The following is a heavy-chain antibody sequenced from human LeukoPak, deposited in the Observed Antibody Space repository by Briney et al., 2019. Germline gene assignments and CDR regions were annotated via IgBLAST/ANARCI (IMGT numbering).Heavy chain of an antibody. D-gene: IGHD3-9*01. Sequence: GASVKVSCKASGYTFTGYYMHWVRQAPGQGLEWMGWINPNSGGTNYAQKFQGRVTMTRDTSISTAYMELSRLRSDDTAVYYCARAGVILTGYFRPTPLDYWGQGTLVTVSS. CDR3: ARAGVILTGYFRPTPLDY. V-gene: IGHV1-2*02. CDR1: GYTFTGYY. CDR2: INPNSGGT. J-gene: IGHJ4*02.